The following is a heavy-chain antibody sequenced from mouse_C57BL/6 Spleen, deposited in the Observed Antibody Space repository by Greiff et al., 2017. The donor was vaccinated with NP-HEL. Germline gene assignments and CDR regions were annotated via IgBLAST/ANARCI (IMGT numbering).Heavy chain of an antibody. J-gene: IGHJ4*01. Sequence: QVQLQQPGAELVMPGASVKLSCKASGYTFTSYWMHWVKQRPGQGLEWIGEIDPSDSYTNYNQKFKGKSTLTVDKSSSTAYMQLSSLTSEDSAVYYCARYGGYYVGAMDYWGQGTSVTVSS. V-gene: IGHV1-69*01. CDR2: IDPSDSYT. D-gene: IGHD2-3*01. CDR1: GYTFTSYW. CDR3: ARYGGYYVGAMDY.